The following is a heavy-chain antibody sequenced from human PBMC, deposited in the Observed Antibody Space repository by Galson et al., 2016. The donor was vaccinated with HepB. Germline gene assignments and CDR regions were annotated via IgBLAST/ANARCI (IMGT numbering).Heavy chain of an antibody. Sequence: SETLSLTCAVYGGYFSSFYWTWIRQPPGKGLEWIGEINHSGSTNYNPSLKSRVSVTVDTSKNQFSLKLTSVTAADTAIYYCARVPFYFGSGILYYWGQGTPVTVSS. CDR2: INHSGST. CDR3: ARVPFYFGSGILYY. D-gene: IGHD3-10*01. J-gene: IGHJ4*02. V-gene: IGHV4-34*01. CDR1: GGYFSSFY.